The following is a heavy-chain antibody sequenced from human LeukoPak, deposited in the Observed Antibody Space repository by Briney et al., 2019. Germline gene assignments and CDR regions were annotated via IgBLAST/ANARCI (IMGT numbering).Heavy chain of an antibody. CDR2: IYYSGST. D-gene: IGHD3-22*01. J-gene: IGHJ4*02. V-gene: IGHV4-59*12. CDR1: GAAMSSYY. CDR3: ARGRRTYYYDSSGASDY. Sequence: SETLSLTCNVSGAAMSSYYWSWFRQPPGKGLEWITYIYYSGSTNYNPSLKSRVTISVDTSKNQFSLKLSSVTAADTAVYYCARGRRTYYYDSSGASDYWGQGTLVTVSS.